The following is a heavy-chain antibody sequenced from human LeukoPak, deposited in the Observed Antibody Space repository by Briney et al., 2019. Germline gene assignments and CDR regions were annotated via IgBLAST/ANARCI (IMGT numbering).Heavy chain of an antibody. J-gene: IGHJ5*02. CDR3: ARGLAAAGTNWFDP. CDR1: GFPLSSFE. CDR2: ISSSGSTI. V-gene: IGHV3-48*03. Sequence: PGGAPELSCAAPGFPLSSFEKEWGRPGPGEGREWVSYISSSGSTIYYADSVKGRFTISRDNAKNSLYLQMNSLRAEDTAVYYCARGLAAAGTNWFDPRGQGTLVTVSS. D-gene: IGHD6-13*01.